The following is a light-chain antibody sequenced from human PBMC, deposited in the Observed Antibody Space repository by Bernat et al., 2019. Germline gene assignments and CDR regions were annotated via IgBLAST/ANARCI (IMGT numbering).Light chain of an antibody. J-gene: IGLJ2*01. V-gene: IGLV3-1*01. CDR2: RHN. CDR3: QAWDGPPDVV. CDR1: RLGDRY. Sequence: SYELTQPPSVSVSPGQTSTITCSGDRLGDRYTCWYQQKPGQSPVLVICRHNKRPSGIPELFAGSNSGNTSTLTISGTQALDEGDYYWQAWDGPPDVVFGAGSNLTVL.